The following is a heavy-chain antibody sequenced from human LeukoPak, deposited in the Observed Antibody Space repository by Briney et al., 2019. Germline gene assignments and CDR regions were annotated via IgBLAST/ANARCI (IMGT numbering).Heavy chain of an antibody. CDR1: GYTFTSYA. D-gene: IGHD4-17*01. J-gene: IGHJ6*03. CDR3: ARGGSGTTVTTYYYYYYMDV. Sequence: SVKVSCKASGYTFTSYAISWVRQAPGQGLEWMGGIIPIFGTANYAQKFQGRVTITADESTSTAYMELSSLRSEDTAVYYCARGGSGTTVTTYYYYYYMDVWGKGTTVTVSS. V-gene: IGHV1-69*13. CDR2: IIPIFGTA.